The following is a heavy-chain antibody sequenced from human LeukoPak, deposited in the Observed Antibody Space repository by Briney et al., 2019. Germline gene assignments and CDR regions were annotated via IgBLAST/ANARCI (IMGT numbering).Heavy chain of an antibody. CDR1: GFTFSSYN. J-gene: IGHJ4*02. Sequence: PGGSLRLSCAASGFTFSSYNMNWVRQAPGKGLEWVSYISSGSNYIYYADSVKGRFTISRDNSKNTLYLQMNSLRAEDTAVYYCAKSFRYFDSSGYYHFDYWGQGALVTVSS. D-gene: IGHD3-22*01. CDR2: ISSGSNYI. CDR3: AKSFRYFDSSGYYHFDY. V-gene: IGHV3-21*04.